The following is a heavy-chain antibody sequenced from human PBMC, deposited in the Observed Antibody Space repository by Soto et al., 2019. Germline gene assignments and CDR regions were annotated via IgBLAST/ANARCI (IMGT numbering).Heavy chain of an antibody. CDR3: ARSHSGWTHTVGYYFDY. CDR2: IYYSGST. D-gene: IGHD6-19*01. Sequence: SETLSLTCTVSGASISSGGYYWSWIRQHPGKGLEWIGYIYYSGSTYYNPSLKSRVTISVDTSKNQFSLKLSSVTAADTAVYYCARSHSGWTHTVGYYFDYWGQGTLVTVSS. CDR1: GASISSGGYY. V-gene: IGHV4-31*03. J-gene: IGHJ4*02.